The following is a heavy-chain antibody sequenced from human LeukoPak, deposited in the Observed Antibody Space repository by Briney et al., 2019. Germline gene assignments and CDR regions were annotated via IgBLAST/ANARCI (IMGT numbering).Heavy chain of an antibody. J-gene: IGHJ4*02. CDR1: GFMFNAYW. CDR3: ASWGTSGWYHY. CDR2: IRQDGGEI. D-gene: IGHD6-19*01. Sequence: GESLRLSCTGSGFMFNAYWMTWVRKAPGMGLEWVGNIRQDGGEIFYVDSVRGRFTISRDNAKNSLYLHLNSLRAEDTAVYYCASWGTSGWYHYWGQGTLVTVSS. V-gene: IGHV3-7*01.